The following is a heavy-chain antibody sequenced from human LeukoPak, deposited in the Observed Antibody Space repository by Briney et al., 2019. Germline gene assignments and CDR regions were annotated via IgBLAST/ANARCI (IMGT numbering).Heavy chain of an antibody. V-gene: IGHV3-74*01. Sequence: GGSLRLSCAASGFTFSNYWMNWVRQAPGKGLVWVSRIKGDGSTPTYADSVKGRFSISRDNAKNTLYLQMNSLRAEDTAVYYCAKSDWFDPWGQGTLVTVSS. CDR3: AKSDWFDP. J-gene: IGHJ5*02. CDR2: IKGDGSTP. CDR1: GFTFSNYW.